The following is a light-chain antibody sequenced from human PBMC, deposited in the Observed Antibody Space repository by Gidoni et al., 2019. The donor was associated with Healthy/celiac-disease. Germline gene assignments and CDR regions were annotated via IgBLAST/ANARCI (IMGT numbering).Light chain of an antibody. CDR1: QDIRND. CDR3: LQDYNYPYT. V-gene: IGKV1-6*01. CDR2: AAS. J-gene: IGKJ2*01. Sequence: AIQMTQSPSSLSASVGDRVTITCRASQDIRNDLGWYQQKPGNALKLLIYAASSLQSGVPSSFSGSGSGTDFTLTISSLQPEDFATYYCLQDYNYPYTFGQGTKLEIK.